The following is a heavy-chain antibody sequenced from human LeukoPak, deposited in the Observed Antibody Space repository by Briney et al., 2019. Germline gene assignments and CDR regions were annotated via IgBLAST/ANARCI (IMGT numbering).Heavy chain of an antibody. J-gene: IGHJ4*02. CDR3: ARATLPHIVVVTAISIDY. CDR2: ISAYNGNT. V-gene: IGHV1-18*01. CDR1: GYTFTSYG. D-gene: IGHD2-21*02. Sequence: ASVKVSCKASGYTFTSYGISWVRQAPGQGLEWMGWISAYNGNTNYAQKLQGRVTMTTDTSTSTAYMELRSLRSDDTAVYYCARATLPHIVVVTAISIDYWGQGTLVTVSS.